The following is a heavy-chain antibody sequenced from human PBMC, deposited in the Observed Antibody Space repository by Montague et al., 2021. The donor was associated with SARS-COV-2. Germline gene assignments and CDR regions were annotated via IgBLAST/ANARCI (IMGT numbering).Heavy chain of an antibody. V-gene: IGHV3-30*18. CDR2: ISYDGSIQ. Sequence: SLRLSCAASGFTFNNFGMHWVRQAPGQGLEWVAVISYDGSIQYYADSVKGRFTISRDWPKSTLFLQMSSLRPEDTAVYYCAKDATIFWFERGRGTFDYWGRGTLVAVSS. CDR3: AKDATIFWFERGRGTFDY. D-gene: IGHD3-10*01. CDR1: GFTFNNFG. J-gene: IGHJ4*02.